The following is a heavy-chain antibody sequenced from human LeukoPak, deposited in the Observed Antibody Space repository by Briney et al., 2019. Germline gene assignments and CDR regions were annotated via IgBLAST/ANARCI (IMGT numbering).Heavy chain of an antibody. CDR3: AKDLGYDILTGYFLGYYYMDV. Sequence: SETLSLTCTVSGGSISSSSYYWGWIRQPPGKGLEWIGSIYYSGSTHYNPSLKSRVTISINTSKNQFSLKLSSVTAADTAVFYCAKDLGYDILTGYFLGYYYMDVWGKGTTVTVSS. V-gene: IGHV4-39*07. CDR1: GGSISSSSYY. J-gene: IGHJ6*03. D-gene: IGHD3-9*01. CDR2: IYYSGST.